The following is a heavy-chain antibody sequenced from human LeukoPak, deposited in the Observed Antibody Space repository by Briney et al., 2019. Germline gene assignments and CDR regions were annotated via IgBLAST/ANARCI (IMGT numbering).Heavy chain of an antibody. J-gene: IGHJ4*02. D-gene: IGHD3-10*01. CDR2: IYYSGST. CDR1: GGSISSSSYY. Sequence: PSETLSLTCTVSGGSISSSSYYWGWIRQPPGKGLERIGSIYYSGSTYYNPSLTSRVTISVDTSKNQFSLKLSSVTAADTAVYYCARALGYGSGSWIVEGPEYYFDYWGQGTLVTVSS. CDR3: ARALGYGSGSWIVEGPEYYFDY. V-gene: IGHV4-39*07.